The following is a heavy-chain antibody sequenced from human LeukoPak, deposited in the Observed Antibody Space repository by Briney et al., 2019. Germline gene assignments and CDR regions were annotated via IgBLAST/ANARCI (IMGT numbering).Heavy chain of an antibody. Sequence: GASVKVSCKASGFTFTSYDINWVRQASGQGLEWMGWMNPNNGNTGYAQKFQGRVTMTTDTSTSTAYMELRSLRSDDTAVYYCARSPVAGTPSDYWGQGTLVTVSS. J-gene: IGHJ4*02. CDR2: MNPNNGNT. CDR1: GFTFTSYD. V-gene: IGHV1-8*01. CDR3: ARSPVAGTPSDY. D-gene: IGHD6-19*01.